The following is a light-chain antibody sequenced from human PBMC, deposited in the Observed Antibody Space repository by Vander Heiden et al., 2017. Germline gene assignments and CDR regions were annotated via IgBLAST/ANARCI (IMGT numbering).Light chain of an antibody. Sequence: SYELTQLLSVSVSPGQTARITCSGDALPKRYAYGYQQKSGQAPVLVIYEDNKRPSGIPVRLSGSRSGTLATLTVSGAQVEDEADYYCYSADSSGTLWVFGGGTELTVL. V-gene: IGLV3-10*01. CDR1: ALPKRY. CDR3: YSADSSGTLWV. J-gene: IGLJ3*02. CDR2: EDN.